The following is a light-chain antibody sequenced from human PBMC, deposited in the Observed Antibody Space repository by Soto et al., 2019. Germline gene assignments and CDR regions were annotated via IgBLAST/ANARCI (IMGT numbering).Light chain of an antibody. CDR2: GNS. CDR1: SSNIGAGYD. J-gene: IGLJ3*02. CDR3: QSYDSSLSGWV. Sequence: QSVLTQPPSVSGAPVQRVTISCTGSSSNIGAGYDVHWYQQLPGTAPKLLIYGNSNRPSGVPDRFSGSKSGTSASLAITGLQAEDEADYYGQSYDSSLSGWVFCGGTKLTVL. V-gene: IGLV1-40*01.